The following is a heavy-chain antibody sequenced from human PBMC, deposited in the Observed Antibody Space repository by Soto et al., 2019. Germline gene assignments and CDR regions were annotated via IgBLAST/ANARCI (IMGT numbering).Heavy chain of an antibody. CDR2: INTDGSNT. CDR3: AKDFKISGGHYGSLNYYYGMDV. J-gene: IGHJ6*02. V-gene: IGHV3-74*01. Sequence: GGSLRLSCAASGLTFNRYWMHWVRHAPGKGLVWVSHINTDGSNTNYADSVKGRFTISRDTSKSALYLQMNSLRPEDTAVYYCAKDFKISGGHYGSLNYYYGMDVWGQGTTVTVSS. D-gene: IGHD3-10*01. CDR1: GLTFNRYW.